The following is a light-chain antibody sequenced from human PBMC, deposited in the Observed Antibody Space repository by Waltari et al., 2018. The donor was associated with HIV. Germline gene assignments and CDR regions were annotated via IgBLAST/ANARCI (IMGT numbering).Light chain of an antibody. CDR1: ESILYSSNNKNY. V-gene: IGKV4-1*01. Sequence: DIVMTQSPDSLAVSLGERATINCKSSESILYSSNNKNYLAWYQQKPGHPPQLLIYLASTRESGVPDRFSGSGSGTDFTLTISSLQAEDVAVYFCQQYYSTPPWTFGQGTKVEIK. CDR3: QQYYSTPPWT. J-gene: IGKJ1*01. CDR2: LAS.